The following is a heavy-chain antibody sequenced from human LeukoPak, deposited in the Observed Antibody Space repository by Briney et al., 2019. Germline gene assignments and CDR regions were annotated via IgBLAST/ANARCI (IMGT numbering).Heavy chain of an antibody. V-gene: IGHV1-69*13. J-gene: IGHJ4*02. CDR1: GGTFSSYA. Sequence: ASVKVSCKASGGTFSSYAISWVRQAPGQGLEWMGGIIPIFGTANYAQKFQGRVTITADESTSTAYMELSSLRSEDTAVYYCARSYDSSGYYQNFDYWGQGTLVTVSS. D-gene: IGHD3-22*01. CDR2: IIPIFGTA. CDR3: ARSYDSSGYYQNFDY.